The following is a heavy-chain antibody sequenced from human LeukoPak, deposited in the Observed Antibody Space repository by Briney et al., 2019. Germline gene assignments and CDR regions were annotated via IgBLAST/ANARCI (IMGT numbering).Heavy chain of an antibody. CDR1: GGSISSKNYY. J-gene: IGHJ2*01. CDR3: ARVERLYGDYWYFDL. Sequence: SETLSLTCSVSGGSISSKNYYWGWIRQPPGTGLEWIGNIYYNGDTYYNPSLKSRVTISVDTSKNQFSLKLSSVTAADTAVYYCARVERLYGDYWYFDLWGRGTLVTVSS. CDR2: IYYNGDT. D-gene: IGHD4-17*01. V-gene: IGHV4-39*07.